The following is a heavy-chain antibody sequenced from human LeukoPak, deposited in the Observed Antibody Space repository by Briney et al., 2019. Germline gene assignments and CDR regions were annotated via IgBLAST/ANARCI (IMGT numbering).Heavy chain of an antibody. J-gene: IGHJ4*02. Sequence: SETLCLTCAVYGGSFSGYYWSWIRQPPGKGLEWIGEINHSGSTNYNPSLKSRVTISVDTSKNQFSLKLSSVTAADTAVYYCARGQWLWTQGFDYWGQGTLVTVSS. CDR3: ARGQWLWTQGFDY. CDR1: GGSFSGYY. CDR2: INHSGST. V-gene: IGHV4-34*01. D-gene: IGHD5-12*01.